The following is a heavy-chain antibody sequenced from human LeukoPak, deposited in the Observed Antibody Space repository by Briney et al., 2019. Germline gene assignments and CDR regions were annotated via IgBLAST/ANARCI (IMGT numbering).Heavy chain of an antibody. CDR2: INSDGSST. CDR3: AREDGSGYYYYYGMDV. J-gene: IGHJ6*02. CDR1: GFTFSSYW. D-gene: IGHD3-10*01. Sequence: AGGSLRLSCAASGFTFSSYWMHWVRQAPGKGLVWVSRINSDGSSTSYADSVKGRFTISRDNAKNSLYLQMNSLRAEDTAVYYCAREDGSGYYYYYGMDVWGQGTTVTVSS. V-gene: IGHV3-74*01.